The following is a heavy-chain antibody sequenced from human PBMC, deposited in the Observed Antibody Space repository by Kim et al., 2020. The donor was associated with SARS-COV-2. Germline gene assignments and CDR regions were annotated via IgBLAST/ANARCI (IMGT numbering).Heavy chain of an antibody. CDR3: AKGEQQLVRSYYGMDV. CDR1: GFTFSSYA. Sequence: GGSLRLSCAASGFTFSSYAMSWVRQAPGKGLEWVSAISGSSGSTYYADSVKGRFTISRDNSKNTLYLQMNSLRAEDTAVYYCAKGEQQLVRSYYGMDVWGQGTTVTVSS. D-gene: IGHD6-13*01. J-gene: IGHJ6*02. V-gene: IGHV3-23*01. CDR2: ISGSSGST.